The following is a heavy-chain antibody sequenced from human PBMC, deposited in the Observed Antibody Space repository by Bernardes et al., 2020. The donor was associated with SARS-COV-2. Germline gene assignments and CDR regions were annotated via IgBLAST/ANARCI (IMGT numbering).Heavy chain of an antibody. CDR2: MHGGDPK. D-gene: IGHD1-26*01. Sequence: GGSLRLSCTASTFTVKSYYLAWVRQSPEKGLECVALMHGGDPKLYADSVKGRFTISTDNSRNTLYLQMDSLRPEDTAVYYCARDRSGTYFDYWGRGTLVTVSS. J-gene: IGHJ4*02. CDR1: TFTVKSYY. CDR3: ARDRSGTYFDY. V-gene: IGHV3-53*01.